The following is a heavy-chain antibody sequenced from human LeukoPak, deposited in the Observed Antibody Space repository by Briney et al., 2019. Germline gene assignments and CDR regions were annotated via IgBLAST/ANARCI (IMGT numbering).Heavy chain of an antibody. J-gene: IGHJ4*02. Sequence: GGSLRLSCAASGFIVSSNYMSWVRQAPGKGLEWVSVIYSGGSTFYADSVKGRFTISRDNSKNTLYLQMNSLRAEDTAVYYCARAAGYFDWLPDYWGQGTLVTVSS. V-gene: IGHV3-53*01. CDR3: ARAAGYFDWLPDY. D-gene: IGHD3-9*01. CDR2: IYSGGST. CDR1: GFIVSSNY.